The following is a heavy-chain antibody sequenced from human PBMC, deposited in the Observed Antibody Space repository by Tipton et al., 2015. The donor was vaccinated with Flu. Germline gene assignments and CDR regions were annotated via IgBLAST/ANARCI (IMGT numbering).Heavy chain of an antibody. D-gene: IGHD3-10*01. CDR1: GGSISTYY. CDR3: ARENSRVTMVRGSDAFDI. Sequence: TLSLTCTVSGGSISTYYWSWIRQPAGKGLEWIGLIYTSGSTNYSPSLKGRVTMSVDTSKNQFSLKLSSVTAADTAVYYCARENSRVTMVRGSDAFDIWGQGTMVTVSS. CDR2: IYTSGST. V-gene: IGHV4-4*07. J-gene: IGHJ3*02.